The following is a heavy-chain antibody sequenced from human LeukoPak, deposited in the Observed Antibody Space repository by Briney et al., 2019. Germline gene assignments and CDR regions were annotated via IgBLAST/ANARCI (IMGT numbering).Heavy chain of an antibody. Sequence: SVKVSCKASGGTFSSYAISWVRQAPGQGLEWMGGIIPIFGTANYAQKFQGRVTITTDESTSTAYMELSSLRSEDTAVYYCASRGGCSSTSCPKALFGWGQGTLVTVSS. D-gene: IGHD2-2*01. CDR1: GGTFSSYA. CDR2: IIPIFGTA. V-gene: IGHV1-69*05. J-gene: IGHJ4*02. CDR3: ASRGGCSSTSCPKALFG.